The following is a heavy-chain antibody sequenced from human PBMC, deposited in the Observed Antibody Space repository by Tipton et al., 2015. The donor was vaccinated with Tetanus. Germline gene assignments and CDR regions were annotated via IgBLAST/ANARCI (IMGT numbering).Heavy chain of an antibody. V-gene: IGHV4-4*07. CDR2: IYGRGST. D-gene: IGHD2-8*01. J-gene: IGHJ4*02. Sequence: TLSLTCTVSGGSTHGFYWTWIRQSAGKGLEWIGRIYGRGSTNYNPSLKSRLTMSVDTSRTQFSLKMESVTAADTAVYYCARLAWRPDRSMLTVPRCFDKWGQGTLVAVSS. CDR1: GGSTHGFY. CDR3: ARLAWRPDRSMLTVPRCFDK.